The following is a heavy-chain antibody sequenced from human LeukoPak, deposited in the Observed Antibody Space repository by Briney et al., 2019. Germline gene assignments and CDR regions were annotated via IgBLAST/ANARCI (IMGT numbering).Heavy chain of an antibody. D-gene: IGHD2-15*01. CDR2: VHYSGST. J-gene: IGHJ4*02. Sequence: PSETLSLTCTVSGGSISNYYWSWIRQPPGKGLDWIGYVHYSGSTTYNPSLKSRVTISVDTSKNQFSLKLTSVTAADTAVYYCARRYCSGDSCYSALDYWGQGTLVTVSS. V-gene: IGHV4-59*01. CDR3: ARRYCSGDSCYSALDY. CDR1: GGSISNYY.